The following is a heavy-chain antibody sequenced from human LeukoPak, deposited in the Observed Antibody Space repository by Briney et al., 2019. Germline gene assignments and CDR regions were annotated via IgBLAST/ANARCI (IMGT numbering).Heavy chain of an antibody. CDR2: ISAYNGNT. CDR3: AREKANLEGIAARPTHYYMDV. CDR1: GYTFTSYG. Sequence: GASVKVSCKASGYTFTSYGISWVRQAPGQGLEWMGWISAYNGNTNYAQKLQGRVTMTTDTSTSTAYMELRSLRSDDTAVYYCAREKANLEGIAARPTHYYMDVWGKGTTVTVSS. D-gene: IGHD6-6*01. J-gene: IGHJ6*03. V-gene: IGHV1-18*01.